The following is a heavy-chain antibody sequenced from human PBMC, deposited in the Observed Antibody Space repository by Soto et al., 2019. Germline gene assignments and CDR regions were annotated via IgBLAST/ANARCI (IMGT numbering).Heavy chain of an antibody. CDR3: AREGEDIVATIGNWFDP. Sequence: EVQLVESGGGLVQPGGSLRLSCAASGFTFSSYAMHWVRQAPGKGLEYVSAISSSGGSTYYANSVKGRFTISRDNSKNTLYLQMGSLRAEDMAVYYCAREGEDIVATIGNWFDPWGQGTLVTVSS. CDR2: ISSSGGST. D-gene: IGHD5-12*01. J-gene: IGHJ5*02. V-gene: IGHV3-64*01. CDR1: GFTFSSYA.